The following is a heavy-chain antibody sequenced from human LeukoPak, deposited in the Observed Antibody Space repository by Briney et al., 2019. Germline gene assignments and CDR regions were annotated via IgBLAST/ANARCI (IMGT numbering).Heavy chain of an antibody. Sequence: PGRSLRLSCAASGFTFSSYGMHWVRQAPGKGLEWVAVIWYDGSNKYYADSVKGRFTISRDNSKNTLYLQTNSLRAEDTAVYYCARDEVVITVLYYYYGMDVWGQGTTVTVSS. CDR1: GFTFSSYG. V-gene: IGHV3-33*01. CDR2: IWYDGSNK. CDR3: ARDEVVITVLYYYYGMDV. J-gene: IGHJ6*02. D-gene: IGHD3-22*01.